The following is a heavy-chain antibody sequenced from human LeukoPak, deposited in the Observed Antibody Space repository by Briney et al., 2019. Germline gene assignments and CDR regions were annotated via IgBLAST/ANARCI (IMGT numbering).Heavy chain of an antibody. J-gene: IGHJ3*01. CDR2: ISYDGSYK. V-gene: IGHV3-30-3*01. CDR1: GFTFSNYA. Sequence: GGSLRLSCAASGFTFSNYATHWVRQAPGKGLEWVAVISYDGSYKSYADSVKGRFTISRDNSKNTLYLQMNSLRADDTAVYYCARDRYYDVLGRDAFDLWGQGTMVTVSS. D-gene: IGHD3-3*01. CDR3: ARDRYYDVLGRDAFDL.